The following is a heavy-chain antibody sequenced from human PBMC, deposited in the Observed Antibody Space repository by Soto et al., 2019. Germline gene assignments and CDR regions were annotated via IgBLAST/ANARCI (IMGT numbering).Heavy chain of an antibody. CDR1: GGTFSSYA. D-gene: IGHD2-2*01. CDR2: IIPIFGTA. Sequence: QVQLVQSGAEVKKPGSSVKVSCKASGGTFSSYAISWVRQAPGQGLEWMGGIIPIFGTANYAQKFQGRVTITADESTGTAYMELSSMRSEDTAVYYCGRHVPAAGYYYGMDVWGQGTTVTVSS. J-gene: IGHJ6*02. CDR3: GRHVPAAGYYYGMDV. V-gene: IGHV1-69*12.